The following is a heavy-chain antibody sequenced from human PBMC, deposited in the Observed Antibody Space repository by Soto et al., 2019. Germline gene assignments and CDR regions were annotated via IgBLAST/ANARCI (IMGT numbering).Heavy chain of an antibody. J-gene: IGHJ6*02. V-gene: IGHV1-58*01. Sequence: SVKVSCKASGFTFTSSAVQWVRQARGQRLEWIGWIVVGSGNTNYAQKFQERVTITRDMSTSTAYMELSSLRSEDTAVYYCAADYYGSGSQRDIYYYYGMDVWGQGTTVTVSS. CDR2: IVVGSGNT. CDR1: GFTFTSSA. D-gene: IGHD3-10*01. CDR3: AADYYGSGSQRDIYYYYGMDV.